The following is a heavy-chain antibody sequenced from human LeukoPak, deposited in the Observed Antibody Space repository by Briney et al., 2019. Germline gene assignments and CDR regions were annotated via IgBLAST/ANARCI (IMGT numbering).Heavy chain of an antibody. CDR2: IGSYNEYI. Sequence: KPGGSLRLSCAASGFTFSSYNMIWVRQAPGQGLEWASSIGSYNEYIHYADSVKGRFTISRDDAKNSLYLQMNSLRVEDTAVYYCATYRQSSFDDWGQGTLVTVSS. CDR3: ATYRQSSFDD. J-gene: IGHJ4*02. D-gene: IGHD1-14*01. V-gene: IGHV3-21*01. CDR1: GFTFSSYN.